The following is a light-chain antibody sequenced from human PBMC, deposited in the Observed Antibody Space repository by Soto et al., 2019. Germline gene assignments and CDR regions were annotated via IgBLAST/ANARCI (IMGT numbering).Light chain of an antibody. CDR3: LLSYSGARV. J-gene: IGLJ2*01. CDR1: TGAVTSGHY. CDR2: DIN. Sequence: QAVVTQEPSLTVSPGGTVTLTCGSSTGAVTSGHYPYWFQQKPGQAPRTLIYDINNKQSWTPARFSGSLLGGKAALTLSGAQPEDEAEYYCLLSYSGARVSGGGTKLTVL. V-gene: IGLV7-46*01.